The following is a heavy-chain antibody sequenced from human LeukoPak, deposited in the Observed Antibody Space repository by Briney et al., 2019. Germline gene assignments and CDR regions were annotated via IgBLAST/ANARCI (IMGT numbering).Heavy chain of an antibody. CDR2: INPSGST. CDR1: GGSFNGYY. V-gene: IGHV4-34*01. J-gene: IGHJ4*02. D-gene: IGHD3-10*01. CDR3: ARGYSSGSYYHH. Sequence: SETLSLTCAVYGGSFNGYYWSWIRRPPGKGLEWIGEINPSGSTNYNPSLKSRVTISLDTSKSQFSLKLSSVTAADTAVYYCARGYSSGSYYHHWGQGTLVTVSS.